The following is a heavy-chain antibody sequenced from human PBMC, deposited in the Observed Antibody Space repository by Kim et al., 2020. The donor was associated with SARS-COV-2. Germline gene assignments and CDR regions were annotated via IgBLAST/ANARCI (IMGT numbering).Heavy chain of an antibody. D-gene: IGHD3-9*01. Sequence: SVKVSCKASGDTFSRFAITWVRQAPGQGLEWMGGIIPIFGTANYAQKFQGRVTISADESTSTVFMELSSLRSEDTALYFCGRDLGPMNYDVLAGNYDYYGMDIWGPGNTVTVSS. CDR1: GDTFSRFA. CDR2: IIPIFGTA. CDR3: GRDLGPMNYDVLAGNYDYYGMDI. J-gene: IGHJ6*02. V-gene: IGHV1-69*13.